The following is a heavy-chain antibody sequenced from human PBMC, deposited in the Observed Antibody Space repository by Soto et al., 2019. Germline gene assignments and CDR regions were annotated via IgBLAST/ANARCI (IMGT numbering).Heavy chain of an antibody. CDR3: ASQYFDLLTGWGWTDP. CDR1: GYNIDNYG. J-gene: IGHJ5*02. Sequence: QLVESGGGVVQPGRSLRLSCVASGYNIDNYGMHWVRQVPGKGLEWVAVIWHDARNIYYADSVKGRLTISRDNSKNTVYLQMSSLRAEDTAVYYCASQYFDLLTGWGWTDPWGQGTLVTVSS. V-gene: IGHV3-33*01. D-gene: IGHD3-9*01. CDR2: IWHDARNI.